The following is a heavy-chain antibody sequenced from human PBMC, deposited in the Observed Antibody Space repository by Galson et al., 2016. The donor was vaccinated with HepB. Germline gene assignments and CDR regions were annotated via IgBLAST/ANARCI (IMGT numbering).Heavy chain of an antibody. J-gene: IGHJ4*02. CDR1: GFTFSSYA. Sequence: SLRLSCAVSGFTFSSYAMNWVRQAPGKGLEWVSDISHNGDSIYYADSVKGRFTISRDDSKNTLYLQMNSLRPEDTAVYYCARGRVGATPADYWGQGTLVTVSS. CDR2: ISHNGDSI. V-gene: IGHV3-23*01. D-gene: IGHD1-26*01. CDR3: ARGRVGATPADY.